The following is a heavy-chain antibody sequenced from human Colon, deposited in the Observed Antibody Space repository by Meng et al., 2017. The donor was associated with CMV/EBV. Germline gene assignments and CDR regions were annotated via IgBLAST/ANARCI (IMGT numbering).Heavy chain of an antibody. D-gene: IGHD2-2*01. CDR2: ISNSDGTT. V-gene: IGHV3-48*04. CDR3: ARERGGLCSSTNCQKTFDY. Sequence: GESLKISCAASGFTSSSFGMNWVRQAPGKGLEWVSYISNSDGTTYYADSVKGRFTISRDNDKNSLYLQMNSLRAEDTAAYYCARERGGLCSSTNCQKTFDYWGQGTVVTVSS. CDR1: GFTSSSFG. J-gene: IGHJ4*02.